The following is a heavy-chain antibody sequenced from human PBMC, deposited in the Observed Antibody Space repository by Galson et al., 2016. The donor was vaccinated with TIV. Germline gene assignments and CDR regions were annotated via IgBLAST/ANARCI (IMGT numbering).Heavy chain of an antibody. CDR1: GFTFSSYS. V-gene: IGHV3-23*01. CDR2: ISGIGGTT. CDR3: AKSPTSGTYYYDGSGYSSFFDY. Sequence: SLRLSCAGSGFTFSSYSMTWVRQAPGKGLEWVSSISGIGGTTYHEDSLEGRFTISRDNSKNTLYLQMNSLRAEDKAIYYCAKSPTSGTYYYDGSGYSSFFDYWGQGSLVTVSS. J-gene: IGHJ4*02. D-gene: IGHD3-22*01.